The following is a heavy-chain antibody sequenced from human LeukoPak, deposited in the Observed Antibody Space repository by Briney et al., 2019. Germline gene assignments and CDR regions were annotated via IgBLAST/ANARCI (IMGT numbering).Heavy chain of an antibody. CDR1: GGTFSTYT. J-gene: IGHJ3*02. CDR2: IIPIFGTA. CDR3: ARDRSFSSPDAFDI. D-gene: IGHD6-6*01. V-gene: IGHV1-69*05. Sequence: WASVKVSCKASGGTFSTYTISWVRQAPGQGLEWMGGIIPIFGTANSAQKFQGRVTITTDESTSTAYMELSSLRSEDTAVYYCARDRSFSSPDAFDIWGQGTMVTVSS.